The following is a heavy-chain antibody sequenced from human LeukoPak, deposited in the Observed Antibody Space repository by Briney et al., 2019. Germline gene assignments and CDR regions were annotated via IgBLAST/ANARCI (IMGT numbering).Heavy chain of an antibody. J-gene: IGHJ4*02. V-gene: IGHV3-23*01. D-gene: IGHD2-15*01. CDR1: GFTLSSYA. CDR3: AKVGDRYCSGGSCQANFDY. CDR2: ISGSGGST. Sequence: GGSLRLSCAASGFTLSSYAMSWVRQAPGKGLEWVSAISGSGGSTYYADSVKGRFTISRDNSKNTLYLQMNSLRAEDTAVYYCAKVGDRYCSGGSCQANFDYWGQGTLVTVSS.